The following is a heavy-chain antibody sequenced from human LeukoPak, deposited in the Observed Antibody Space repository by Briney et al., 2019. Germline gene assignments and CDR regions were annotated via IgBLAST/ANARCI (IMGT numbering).Heavy chain of an antibody. CDR2: IYYSGST. V-gene: IGHV4-59*01. Sequence: SETLSLPCTVSGGSISSYYWSWVRQPPEKGLEWIGYIYYSGSTNYNPSLKSRVTISVDTSKNQFSLQLTSVTAADTAVYFCTRGGSNFDYWGQGTLVTVSS. J-gene: IGHJ4*02. CDR3: TRGGSNFDY. D-gene: IGHD3-10*01. CDR1: GGSISSYY.